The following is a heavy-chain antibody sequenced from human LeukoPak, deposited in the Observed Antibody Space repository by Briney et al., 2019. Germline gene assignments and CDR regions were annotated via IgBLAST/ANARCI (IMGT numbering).Heavy chain of an antibody. CDR1: GFTFSSYG. Sequence: PGGSLRLSCAASGFTFSSYGMSWVRQAPGKGLEWVSAISGSGGSTYYADSVKSRFTISRDNSKNTVYLQMNSLRAEDTAVYYCAKAASSGWGFDYWGQGTLVTVSS. V-gene: IGHV3-23*01. J-gene: IGHJ4*02. CDR2: ISGSGGST. D-gene: IGHD6-19*01. CDR3: AKAASSGWGFDY.